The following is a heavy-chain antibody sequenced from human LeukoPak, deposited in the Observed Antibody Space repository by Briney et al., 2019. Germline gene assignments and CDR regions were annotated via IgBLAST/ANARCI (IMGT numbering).Heavy chain of an antibody. Sequence: ASVKVSCKASGYTFTSYYMHWVRQAPGQGLEWMGWINPNSGGTDYAQKFQGRVTMTRDTSISTAYMELSRLSSDDTAVYYCAREGLLVSFDYWGQGTLVTVSS. CDR3: AREGLLVSFDY. CDR1: GYTFTSYY. CDR2: INPNSGGT. V-gene: IGHV1-2*02. D-gene: IGHD5/OR15-5a*01. J-gene: IGHJ4*02.